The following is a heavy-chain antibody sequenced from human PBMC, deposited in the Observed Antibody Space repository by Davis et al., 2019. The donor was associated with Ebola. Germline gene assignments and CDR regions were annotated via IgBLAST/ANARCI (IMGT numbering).Heavy chain of an antibody. D-gene: IGHD6-13*01. Sequence: PSETLSLTCTVSGGSISSGDYYWSWIRQPPGKGLEWIGYTYYSGSTYYNPSLKSRVTISVDTSKNQFSLKLSSVTAADTAVYYCARGGAAAGSLYWYFDLWGRGTLVTVSS. J-gene: IGHJ2*01. V-gene: IGHV4-30-4*02. CDR3: ARGGAAAGSLYWYFDL. CDR1: GGSISSGDYY. CDR2: TYYSGST.